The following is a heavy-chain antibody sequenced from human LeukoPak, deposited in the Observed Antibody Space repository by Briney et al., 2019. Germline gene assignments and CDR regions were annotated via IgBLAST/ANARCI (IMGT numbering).Heavy chain of an antibody. D-gene: IGHD3-10*01. CDR1: GYTFTGYY. CDR2: IIPIFGTA. CDR3: ARGPRRYGSGSYGWFDP. Sequence: SVKVSCKASGYTFTGYYMHWVRQAPGQGLEWMGGIIPIFGTANYAQKFQGRVTITTDESTSTAYMKLSSLRSEDTAVYYCARGPRRYGSGSYGWFDPWGQGTLVTVSS. J-gene: IGHJ5*02. V-gene: IGHV1-69*05.